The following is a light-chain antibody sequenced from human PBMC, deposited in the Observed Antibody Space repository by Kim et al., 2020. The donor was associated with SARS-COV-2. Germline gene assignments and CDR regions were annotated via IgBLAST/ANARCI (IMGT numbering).Light chain of an antibody. CDR2: DAA. Sequence: GGGDTRSCRPGHSVDIILASYQQTTGQPPRLLIYDAAIRSAGVPDRFSGSGSGADFTLTIASLAPEDFAVYYCQQRGSWPPALTFGGGTKVDIK. CDR3: QQRGSWPPALT. J-gene: IGKJ4*01. V-gene: IGKV3-11*01. CDR1: HSVDII.